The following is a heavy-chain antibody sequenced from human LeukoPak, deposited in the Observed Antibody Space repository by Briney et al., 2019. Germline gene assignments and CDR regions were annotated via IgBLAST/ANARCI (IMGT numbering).Heavy chain of an antibody. CDR2: ISSSGGTI. D-gene: IGHD3-22*01. CDR1: GFTFSSYA. J-gene: IGHJ1*01. V-gene: IGHV3-48*03. CDR3: ARGSIVG. Sequence: PGGSLRLSCSASGFTFSSYAMHWVRQAPGKGLEWVSYISSSGGTIYYADSVKGRFTISRDNAKNSLYLQMNSLRAEDTAVYYCARGSIVGGGQGTLVTVSS.